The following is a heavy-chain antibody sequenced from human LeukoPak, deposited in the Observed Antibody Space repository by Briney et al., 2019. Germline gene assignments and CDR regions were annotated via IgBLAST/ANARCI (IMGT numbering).Heavy chain of an antibody. CDR3: ARHGHCTNGVCYSNYYYYMDV. V-gene: IGHV5-51*01. J-gene: IGHJ6*03. CDR2: IYPDDSDT. D-gene: IGHD2-8*01. Sequence: GESLKISRKGSGYSFTSYWIGWVRQMPGKGLEWMGIIYPDDSDTRYSPSFEGQVIISVDKSISTAYLQWSSLKASDTATYYCARHGHCTNGVCYSNYYYYMDVRGKGTTVTVSS. CDR1: GYSFTSYW.